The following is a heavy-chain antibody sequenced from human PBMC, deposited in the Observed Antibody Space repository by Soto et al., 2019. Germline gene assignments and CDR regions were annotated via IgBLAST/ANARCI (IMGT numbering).Heavy chain of an antibody. CDR2: ISGSGGST. J-gene: IGHJ5*02. Sequence: GGSLRLSCAASGFTFSSYAMSWVRQAPGKGLEWVSAISGSGGSTYYADSVKGRFTISRDNSKNTLYLQMNSLRAEDTAVYYCAKGTSFGALRKKHNCFDPWGQGTLVTVSS. V-gene: IGHV3-23*01. D-gene: IGHD3-10*01. CDR1: GFTFSSYA. CDR3: AKGTSFGALRKKHNCFDP.